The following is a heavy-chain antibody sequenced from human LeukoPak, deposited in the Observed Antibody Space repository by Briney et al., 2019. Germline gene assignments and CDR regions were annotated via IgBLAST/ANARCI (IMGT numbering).Heavy chain of an antibody. J-gene: IGHJ6*02. Sequence: GGSLRLSCTASGFTFSSYAMNWVRQAPGKGLEWVSGIGAGGTFTYYADSVKGRFTIFRDNSRNTLYLQMNSLRAEDTAVYYCARDLRYYYDSSGYYYYYYGMDVWGQGTTVTVSS. V-gene: IGHV3-23*01. D-gene: IGHD3-22*01. CDR3: ARDLRYYYDSSGYYYYYYGMDV. CDR2: IGAGGTFT. CDR1: GFTFSSYA.